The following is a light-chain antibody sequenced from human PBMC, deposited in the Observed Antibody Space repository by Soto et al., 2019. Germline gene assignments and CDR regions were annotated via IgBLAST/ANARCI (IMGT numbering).Light chain of an antibody. CDR2: GAS. J-gene: IGKJ1*01. V-gene: IGKV3-20*01. CDR1: QSVSNNY. CDR3: QQYGSSST. Sequence: SLPTHYTSTLSLSPGERATLCCRASQSVSNNYLAWYQQKPGQAPRLFIYGASNRATGIPDRFSGSGSGTDFTLTISIQEPEDFAVYYWQQYGSSSTFGQGTKVDI.